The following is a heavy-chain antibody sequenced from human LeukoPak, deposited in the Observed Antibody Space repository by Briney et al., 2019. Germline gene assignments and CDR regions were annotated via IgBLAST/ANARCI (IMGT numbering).Heavy chain of an antibody. CDR1: GFTFSGSW. CDR3: AKVYFQGYYYYYGMDV. D-gene: IGHD2-8*01. CDR2: IKTDGSHK. V-gene: IGHV3-7*01. J-gene: IGHJ6*02. Sequence: PGGSLRLSCAASGFTFSGSWMTWVRQAPGKGLEWVANIKTDGSHKEYMDSVEGRFTISRDNAHNSLYLQMNSLRVEDTAVYYCAKVYFQGYYYYYGMDVWGQGTTVTVSS.